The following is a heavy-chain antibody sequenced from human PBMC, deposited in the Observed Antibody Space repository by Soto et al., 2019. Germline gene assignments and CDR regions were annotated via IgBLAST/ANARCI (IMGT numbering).Heavy chain of an antibody. V-gene: IGHV3-48*01. CDR1: GFTFISYS. CDR2: ISSSSSTI. Sequence: GGSLRLSCAASGFTFISYSMNWVRQAPGNGLEWVSYISSSSSTIYYADSVKGRFTISRDNAKNSLYLQMNSLRAEDTAVYYCARDGAGGSCYSCAFDIWGQGTMVTVSS. D-gene: IGHD2-15*01. J-gene: IGHJ3*02. CDR3: ARDGAGGSCYSCAFDI.